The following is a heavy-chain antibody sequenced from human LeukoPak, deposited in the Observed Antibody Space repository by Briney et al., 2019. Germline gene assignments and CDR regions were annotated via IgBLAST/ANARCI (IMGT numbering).Heavy chain of an antibody. CDR1: GFTLNNYA. CDR3: ARGARSVSSGHFDY. CDR2: ISYDGSNK. Sequence: GGSLRLSCADSGFTLNNYAMHWVRQAPGKGLEWVAVISYDGSNKYYADSVRGRFTISRDNSKNTLYLQMNSLRAEDTAVYYCARGARSVSSGHFDYWGQGTLVTVSS. D-gene: IGHD6-19*01. J-gene: IGHJ4*02. V-gene: IGHV3-30-3*01.